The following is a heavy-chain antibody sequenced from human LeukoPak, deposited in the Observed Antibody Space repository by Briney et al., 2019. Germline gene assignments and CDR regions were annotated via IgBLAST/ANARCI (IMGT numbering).Heavy chain of an antibody. CDR2: INHSGST. J-gene: IGHJ3*02. D-gene: IGHD2-2*01. CDR1: GGSFSGYY. Sequence: ASETLSLTCAVYGGSFSGYYWSWIRQPPGKGLEWIGEINHSGSTNYNPSPKSRVTISVDTSKNQFSLKLSSVTAADTAVYYCASLWPYQLSAFDIWGQGTMVTVSS. CDR3: ASLWPYQLSAFDI. V-gene: IGHV4-34*01.